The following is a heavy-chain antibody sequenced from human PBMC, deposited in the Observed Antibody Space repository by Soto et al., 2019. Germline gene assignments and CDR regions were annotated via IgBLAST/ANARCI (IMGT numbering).Heavy chain of an antibody. J-gene: IGHJ4*02. D-gene: IGHD6-13*01. Sequence: EVHLLESGGGLVQPGGSLRLSCAASGLTFSSFAMSWVRQAPGKGLEWVSAIDTSGGGTYYADSVKGRFTISRDNSKNTLYLQMNSLRAEDTAVYYAVKSSRTLGDSWGQGTLVTVSS. CDR3: VKSSRTLGDS. V-gene: IGHV3-23*01. CDR1: GLTFSSFA. CDR2: IDTSGGGT.